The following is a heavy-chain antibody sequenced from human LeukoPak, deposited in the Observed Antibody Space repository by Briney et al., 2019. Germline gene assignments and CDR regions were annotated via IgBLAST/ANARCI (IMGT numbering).Heavy chain of an antibody. CDR3: AREHRAQGFDP. Sequence: GGSLRLSCAASGFTFSSYSLNWVRQAQGKGLEWVSSISSSSSYIYYADSVKGRFTISRDNAKNSLYLQMNSLRAEDTAVYYCAREHRAQGFDPWGQGTLVTVSS. CDR2: ISSSSSYI. V-gene: IGHV3-21*01. CDR1: GFTFSSYS. J-gene: IGHJ5*02.